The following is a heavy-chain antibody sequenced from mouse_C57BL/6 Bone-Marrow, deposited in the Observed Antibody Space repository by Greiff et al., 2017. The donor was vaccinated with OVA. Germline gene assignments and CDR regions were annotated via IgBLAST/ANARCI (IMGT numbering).Heavy chain of an antibody. D-gene: IGHD1-1*01. CDR2: IYPGSGNT. J-gene: IGHJ4*01. CDR1: GYTFTDYY. CDR3: ARADYYGSSYDAMDY. Sequence: VQLVESGAELVRPGASVKLSCKASGYTFTDYYINWVKQRPGQGLEWIARIYPGSGNTYYNEKFKGKATLTAEKYSSTAYMQLSSLTSEDSAVYFCARADYYGSSYDAMDYWGQGTSVTVSS. V-gene: IGHV1-76*01.